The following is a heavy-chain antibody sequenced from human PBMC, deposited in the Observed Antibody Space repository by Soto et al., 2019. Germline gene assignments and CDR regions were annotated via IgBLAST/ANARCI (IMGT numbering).Heavy chain of an antibody. CDR2: ISASGGST. D-gene: IGHD3-10*01. J-gene: IGHJ6*02. CDR1: AFTFSSHV. CDR3: AKELLVRGGPFFSFGMDV. Sequence: EVQLLESGGGLVQPGGSLRLSCAASAFTFSSHVMSWVRQAPGKGLEWVSSISASGGSTFYGDSVKGRFTISRDNSKNIVYLQMNSLRAEDTALYYCAKELLVRGGPFFSFGMDVWGQGTTVTVSS. V-gene: IGHV3-23*01.